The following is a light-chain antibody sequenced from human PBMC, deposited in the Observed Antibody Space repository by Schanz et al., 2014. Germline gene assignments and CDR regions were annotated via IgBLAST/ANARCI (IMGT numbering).Light chain of an antibody. CDR2: DVS. V-gene: IGLV2-14*03. J-gene: IGLJ3*02. CDR1: SSDVGGYNY. CDR3: SSFEGRHNWV. Sequence: QSALTQPASVSGSPGQSITISCTGTSSDVGGYNYVSWYQQYPGKAPKLMIYDVSNRPSGVSNRFSGSKSGNTASLTVSGLQAEDEATYYCSSFEGRHNWVFGGGTKLTVL.